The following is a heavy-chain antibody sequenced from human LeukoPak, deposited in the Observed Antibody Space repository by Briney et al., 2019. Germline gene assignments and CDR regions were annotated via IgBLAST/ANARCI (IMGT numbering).Heavy chain of an antibody. V-gene: IGHV4-59*01. CDR1: GGSFSGYY. J-gene: IGHJ6*03. Sequence: SETLSLTCAVYGGSFSGYYWSWIRQPPGKGLEWIGYIYYSGSTNYNPSLKSRVTISVDTSKNQFSLKLSSVTAADTAVYYCARDIRSGYFPYYYYYMDVWGKGTTVTVSS. CDR2: IYYSGST. CDR3: ARDIRSGYFPYYYYYMDV. D-gene: IGHD3-22*01.